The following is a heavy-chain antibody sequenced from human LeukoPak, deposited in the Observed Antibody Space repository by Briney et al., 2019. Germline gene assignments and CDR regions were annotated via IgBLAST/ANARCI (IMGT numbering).Heavy chain of an antibody. CDR2: ISADSAAT. CDR1: GFNFGSYS. CDR3: ARKSASGNYPLDY. V-gene: IGHV3-23*01. D-gene: IGHD3-10*01. J-gene: IGHJ4*02. Sequence: GGSLRLSCAASGFNFGSYSMTWVRQAPGKGLEWVSVISADSAATFYADSVKGRFTISRDNAKNTVFLQMSSLRAEDTALYYCARKSASGNYPLDYWGQGTLVTVSS.